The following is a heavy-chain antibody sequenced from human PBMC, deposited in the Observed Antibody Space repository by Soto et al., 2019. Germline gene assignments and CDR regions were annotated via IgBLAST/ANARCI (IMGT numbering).Heavy chain of an antibody. CDR3: AKNQERELPRVIDF. V-gene: IGHV3-23*01. Sequence: GGSLRLSCATSGLTFSNYAMIWVRQAPGWGLEWVSSMSVSSSTTYYADSVRGRFTISRDRSKNTLYLQMSSLRAEDTALYYCAKNQERELPRVIDFWGQGTLVTVSS. J-gene: IGHJ4*02. CDR2: MSVSSSTT. CDR1: GLTFSNYA. D-gene: IGHD1-7*01.